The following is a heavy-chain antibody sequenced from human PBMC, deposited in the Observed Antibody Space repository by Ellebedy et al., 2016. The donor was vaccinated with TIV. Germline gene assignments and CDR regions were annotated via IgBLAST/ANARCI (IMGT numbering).Heavy chain of an antibody. D-gene: IGHD2-21*01. CDR2: LYPDAKT. Sequence: GESLKISCAASGFTVNSYFMTWVRQAPGKGLEWVSVLYPDAKTNYTDSVNGRFIVSRDSSKNTLYLQMNSLPAEDTAVYYCARDPGGGGDFGDNWFDPWGQGTLVTVSS. CDR3: ARDPGGGGDFGDNWFDP. J-gene: IGHJ5*02. V-gene: IGHV3-66*01. CDR1: GFTVNSYF.